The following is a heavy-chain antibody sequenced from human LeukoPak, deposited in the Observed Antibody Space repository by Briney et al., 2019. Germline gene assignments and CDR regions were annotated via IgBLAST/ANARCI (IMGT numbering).Heavy chain of an antibody. V-gene: IGHV3-23*01. D-gene: IGHD6-19*01. J-gene: IGHJ4*02. CDR3: AKDLDSGSLPDY. CDR1: GFTFSSYS. Sequence: GGSLRLSCAASGFTFSSYSMNWVRQAPGKGLEWVSAISGSGGSTYYADSVKGRFTISRDNSKNTLYLQMNSLRAEDTAVYYCAKDLDSGSLPDYWGQGTLVTVSS. CDR2: ISGSGGST.